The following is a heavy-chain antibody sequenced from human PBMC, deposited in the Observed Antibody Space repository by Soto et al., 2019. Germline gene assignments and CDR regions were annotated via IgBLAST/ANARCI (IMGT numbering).Heavy chain of an antibody. D-gene: IGHD3-3*01. CDR1: GFTFSNAW. CDR2: IKSKTDGGTT. Sequence: PGGSLRLSCAASGFTFSNAWMSWVRQAPGKGLGWVGRIKSKTDGGTTDYAAPVKGRFTISRDDSKNTLYLQMNSLKTEDTAVYYCTSERFLEWFFVYYYGMDVWGQGTTVTVSS. J-gene: IGHJ6*02. CDR3: TSERFLEWFFVYYYGMDV. V-gene: IGHV3-15*01.